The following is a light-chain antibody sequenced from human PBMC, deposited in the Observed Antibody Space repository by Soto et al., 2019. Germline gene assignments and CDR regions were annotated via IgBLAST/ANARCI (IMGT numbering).Light chain of an antibody. CDR2: DVS. J-gene: IGLJ1*01. CDR1: STVVGTYNY. CDR3: SSYTSATTHV. V-gene: IGLV2-14*01. Sequence: QSALTQPASVSGSPGQSIAISCTGTSTVVGTYNYDSWYQQYPGEAPKVIIYDVSHRPAGVSNRFSGSKSGNTASLTISGLQTQDEADYYCSSYTSATTHVFGTGTKLTVL.